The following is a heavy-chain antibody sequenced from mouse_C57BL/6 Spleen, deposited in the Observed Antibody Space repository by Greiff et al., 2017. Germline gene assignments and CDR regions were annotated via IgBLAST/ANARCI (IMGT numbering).Heavy chain of an antibody. D-gene: IGHD5-1*01. Sequence: QVQLQQPGAELVRPGSSVKLSCKASGYTFTSSCMDWVKQRPGQGLEWIGNIYPSDSETHYTQKFQDKANLTADKSSTTAYMQLSSLTSEDTAVYYCARGSTGYFDVLAYWGQGTLVTVSA. J-gene: IGHJ3*01. CDR2: IYPSDSET. CDR1: GYTFTSSC. V-gene: IGHV1-61*01. CDR3: ARGSTGYFDVLAY.